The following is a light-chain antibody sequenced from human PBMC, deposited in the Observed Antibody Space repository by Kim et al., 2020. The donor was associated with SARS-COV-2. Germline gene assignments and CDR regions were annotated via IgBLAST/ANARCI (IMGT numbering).Light chain of an antibody. CDR2: DTN. CDR1: TVPDTSNQW. CDR3: SVNYVGGWM. V-gene: IGLV7-46*01. Sequence: PGGTVTLTCGPKTVPDTSNQWPYWVQQKPGQVPRTLIYDTNNRHSWTPVRFSGSLFGDKAALTLSGAQPDDEADYYCSVNYVGGWMFGGGTKLTVL. J-gene: IGLJ3*02.